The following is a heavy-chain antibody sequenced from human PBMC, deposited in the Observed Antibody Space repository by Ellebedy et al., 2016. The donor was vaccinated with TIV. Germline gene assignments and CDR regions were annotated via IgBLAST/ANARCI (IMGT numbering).Heavy chain of an antibody. CDR3: ARDLTSAAADY. D-gene: IGHD6-13*01. Sequence: PGGSLRLSCAASGFTFSSYGMHWVRQAPGKGLEWVAVIWYDGSNKYYADSVKGRFTISRDNSKNTLYLQMNRLRAEDTAVYYCARDLTSAAADYWGQGTLVTVSS. CDR2: IWYDGSNK. V-gene: IGHV3-33*01. J-gene: IGHJ4*02. CDR1: GFTFSSYG.